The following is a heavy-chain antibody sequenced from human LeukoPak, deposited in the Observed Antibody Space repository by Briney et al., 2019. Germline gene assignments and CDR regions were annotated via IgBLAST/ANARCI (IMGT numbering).Heavy chain of an antibody. V-gene: IGHV4-39*01. CDR2: IYYSGST. D-gene: IGHD6-19*01. CDR1: GGSISSSSYY. Sequence: SETLSLTCTVSGGSISSSSYYWGWIRQPPGKGLEWIGSIYYSGSTYYNPSLKSRVTISVDTSKNQFSLKLSSVTAADTAVYYCARRVEVAGFFDYWGQGALVTVSS. J-gene: IGHJ4*02. CDR3: ARRVEVAGFFDY.